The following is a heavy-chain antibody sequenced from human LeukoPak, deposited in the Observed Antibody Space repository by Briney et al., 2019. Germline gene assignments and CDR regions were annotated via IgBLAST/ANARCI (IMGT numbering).Heavy chain of an antibody. J-gene: IGHJ4*02. D-gene: IGHD6-6*01. V-gene: IGHV4-34*01. CDR2: IDHSGSV. Sequence: SETLSLTCAVYGEPFSGYYWTWIRQPPGKGLEWIGQIDHSGSVNYNPSLASRVSTSVDKPKKQFSLKVNSVTAADTAVYFCARGHSTSGFDYWGQGARVSVSS. CDR3: ARGHSTSGFDY. CDR1: GEPFSGYY.